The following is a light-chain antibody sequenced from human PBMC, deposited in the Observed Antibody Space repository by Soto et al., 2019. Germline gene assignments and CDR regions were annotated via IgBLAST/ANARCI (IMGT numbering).Light chain of an antibody. CDR1: QSVSSY. J-gene: IGKJ4*01. CDR2: DAS. V-gene: IGKV3-20*01. CDR3: QQYGSSSST. Sequence: EIVLTQSPATLCVSPGERATLSCRASQSVSSYLAWYQQKPGQAPRLLIYDASSRATGIPDRSSGSGSGTDFTLTISRLEPEDFAVYYCQQYGSSSSTFGGGTKVDIK.